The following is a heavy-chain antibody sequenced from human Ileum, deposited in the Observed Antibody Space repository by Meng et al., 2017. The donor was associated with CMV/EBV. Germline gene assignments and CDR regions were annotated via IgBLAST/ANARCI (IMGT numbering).Heavy chain of an antibody. Sequence: GGSLRLSCAASGYTFSKYALSWVRQSPGKGLEWVSIISNSGDITNYADSVRGRFTISRDNSQNTVYLQMSSLRAEDTAVYYCATEGFDYWGQGSLVTVSS. CDR2: ISNSGDIT. J-gene: IGHJ4*02. CDR1: GYTFSKYA. CDR3: ATEGFDY. V-gene: IGHV3-23*01.